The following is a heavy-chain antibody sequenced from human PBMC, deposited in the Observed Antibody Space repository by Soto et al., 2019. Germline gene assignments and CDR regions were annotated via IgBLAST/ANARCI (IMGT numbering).Heavy chain of an antibody. Sequence: EVQLVESGGGLVKPGGSLRLSCAASGFTFSSYSMNWVRQAPGKGLEWVSSISSSSSYIHYTDSLKGRFTISRDDAKNSLYLQMNSLRGEDTAVYYCARGGYSYGSGTEPTDWGQGTLVTVSS. V-gene: IGHV3-21*01. CDR1: GFTFSSYS. J-gene: IGHJ4*02. D-gene: IGHD3-10*01. CDR2: ISSSSSYI. CDR3: ARGGYSYGSGTEPTD.